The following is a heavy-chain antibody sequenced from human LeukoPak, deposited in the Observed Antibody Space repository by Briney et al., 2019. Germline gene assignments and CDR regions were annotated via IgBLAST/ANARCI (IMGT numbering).Heavy chain of an antibody. CDR1: GGSISSGGYS. J-gene: IGHJ4*02. CDR3: ARTLHYYDSSGYTYYFDY. CDR2: IYHSGST. V-gene: IGHV4-30-2*01. D-gene: IGHD3-22*01. Sequence: PSETLSLTCAVSGGSISSGGYSWSWIRQPPGKGLEWIGYIYHSGSTYYNPSLKSRVTISVDRYKNQFSLKLSSVTAADTAVYYCARTLHYYDSSGYTYYFDYWGQGTLVTVSS.